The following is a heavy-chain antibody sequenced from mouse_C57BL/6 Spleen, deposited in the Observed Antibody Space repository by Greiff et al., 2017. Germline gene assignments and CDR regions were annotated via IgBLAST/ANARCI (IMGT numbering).Heavy chain of an antibody. D-gene: IGHD1-1*02. J-gene: IGHJ4*01. CDR3: AKHNYDYAMDY. CDR1: GFSLTSYC. CDR2: IWGGGST. V-gene: IGHV2-9*01. Sequence: VKVVESGPGLVAPSQSLSITCTVSGFSLTSYCVDWVRQPPGKGLEWLGVIWGGGSTNYTSALMSRLSISKDNSKSQVFLKMNSLHTDDTAMYYCAKHNYDYAMDYWGQGTSVTVSS.